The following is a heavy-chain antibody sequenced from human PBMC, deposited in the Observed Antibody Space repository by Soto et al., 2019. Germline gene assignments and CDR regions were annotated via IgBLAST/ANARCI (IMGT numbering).Heavy chain of an antibody. CDR1: GYTLTELS. J-gene: IGHJ4*02. V-gene: IGHV1-24*01. CDR3: ATQFRSGWFSLFDY. Sequence: GASVKVSCKVSGYTLTELSMHWVRQAPGKGLEWMGGFDPEDGETIYAQKFQGRVTMTEDTSTDTAYMELSSLRFEDTAVYYCATQFRSGWFSLFDYWGQGTLVTVS. D-gene: IGHD6-19*01. CDR2: FDPEDGET.